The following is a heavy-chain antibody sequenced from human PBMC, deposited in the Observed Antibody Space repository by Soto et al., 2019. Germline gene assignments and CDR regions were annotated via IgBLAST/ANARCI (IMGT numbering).Heavy chain of an antibody. D-gene: IGHD3-16*02. CDR2: ISYSGYT. J-gene: IGHJ4*01. Sequence: SETLSLTCTVSGASISSAAYYWSWIRQRPGEGLEWIGFISYSGYTFQNPSLKSRLLLSVATSKNQFSLELSFVTAADMAVYYCARGPTPSWSSYRFSYFDSWGPGSLVTVSS. CDR3: ARGPTPSWSSYRFSYFDS. CDR1: GASISSAAYY. V-gene: IGHV4-31*03.